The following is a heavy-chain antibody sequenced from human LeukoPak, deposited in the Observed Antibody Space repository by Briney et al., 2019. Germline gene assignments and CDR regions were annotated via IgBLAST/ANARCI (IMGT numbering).Heavy chain of an antibody. J-gene: IGHJ6*03. Sequence: SETLSLTCTVSGYSISSGYYWGWIRQPPGKGLEWIGSIYHSGSTYYNPSLKSRVTIPVDTSKNQFSLKLSSVTAADTAVYYCARGTDYGDPPSFYMDVWGKGTTVTVSS. CDR3: ARGTDYGDPPSFYMDV. D-gene: IGHD4-17*01. CDR1: GYSISSGYY. CDR2: IYHSGST. V-gene: IGHV4-38-2*02.